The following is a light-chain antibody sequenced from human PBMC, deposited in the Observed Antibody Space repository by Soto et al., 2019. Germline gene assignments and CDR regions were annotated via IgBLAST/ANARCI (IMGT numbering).Light chain of an antibody. Sequence: QSALTQPASVFGSPGQSITISCTGTSRDVGAYNYVSWYQHHPGKAPHLLIYQVTYRPSGVSPRFAGSKSGNTASLTISGLQPEDEADYYCSSNTAQFTYVFGTGTKVTVL. CDR2: QVT. V-gene: IGLV2-14*01. CDR1: SRDVGAYNY. CDR3: SSNTAQFTYV. J-gene: IGLJ1*01.